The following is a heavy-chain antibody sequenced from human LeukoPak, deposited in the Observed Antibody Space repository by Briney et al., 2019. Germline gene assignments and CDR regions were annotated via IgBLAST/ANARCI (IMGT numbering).Heavy chain of an antibody. D-gene: IGHD3-10*01. CDR2: IYHSGST. J-gene: IGHJ4*02. Sequence: SETLSLTCTVSGYSISSGYYWGWIRQPPGKGLEWIGSIYHSGSTYYNPSLKSRVTISVDTSKNQFSLKLSSVTAADTAVYYCARSSMVRGVHFDYWGQGTLVTVSS. CDR3: ARSSMVRGVHFDY. CDR1: GYSISSGYY. V-gene: IGHV4-38-2*02.